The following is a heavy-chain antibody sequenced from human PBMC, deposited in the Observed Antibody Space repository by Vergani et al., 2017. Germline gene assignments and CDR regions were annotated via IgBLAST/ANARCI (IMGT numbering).Heavy chain of an antibody. CDR3: ARGRAAAGRSYFDY. Sequence: QVQLQESGPGLVKPSETLSLTCTVSVGSLSSYYWSWIRQPPGKGLEWIGYIYYSGSTNYNPSLKSRVTISVDTSKNQFSLKLSSVTAADTAVYYCARGRAAAGRSYFDYWGQGTLVTVSS. D-gene: IGHD6-13*01. J-gene: IGHJ4*02. V-gene: IGHV4-59*01. CDR2: IYYSGST. CDR1: VGSLSSYY.